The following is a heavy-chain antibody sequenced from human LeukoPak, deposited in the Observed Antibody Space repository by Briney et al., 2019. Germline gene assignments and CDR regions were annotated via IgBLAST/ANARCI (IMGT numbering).Heavy chain of an antibody. D-gene: IGHD3-3*01. CDR2: INHSGST. CDR3: ARGSADKGYYDFWSGYYTEELDY. CDR1: GGSISSYY. Sequence: SETLSLTCTVSGGSISSYYWSWIRQPPGKGLEWIGEINHSGSTNYNPSLKSRVTISVDTSKNQFSLKLSSVTAADTAVYYCARGSADKGYYDFWSGYYTEELDYWGQGTLVTVSS. V-gene: IGHV4-34*01. J-gene: IGHJ4*02.